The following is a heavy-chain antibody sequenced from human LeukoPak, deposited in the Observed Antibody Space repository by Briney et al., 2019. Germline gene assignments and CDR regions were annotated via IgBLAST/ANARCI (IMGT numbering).Heavy chain of an antibody. V-gene: IGHV4-59*01. CDR1: GGSISSYY. J-gene: IGHJ4*02. CDR2: IYYSGST. Sequence: SSETLSLTCTVSGGSISSYYWSWIRQPPGKGLEWIGYIYYSGSTNYNPSLKSRVTISVDTSKNQFSLKLSPVTAADTAVYYCARRSTVTPGGSGYYFDYWGQGTLVTVSS. D-gene: IGHD4-17*01. CDR3: ARRSTVTPGGSGYYFDY.